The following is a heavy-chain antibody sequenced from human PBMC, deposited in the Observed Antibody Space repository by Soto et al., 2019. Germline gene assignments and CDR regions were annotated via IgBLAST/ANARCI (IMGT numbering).Heavy chain of an antibody. D-gene: IGHD2-2*01. CDR3: ARGDYAWGYYYGMDV. Sequence: PSETLSLTCDVSGGSISSSNWWTWVRQPPGKGLEWIGEVYHSGSTYYNPSLKSRVTISVDRSKNQFSLKLSSVTAADTAVYYCARGDYAWGYYYGMDVWGQGTTVTVSS. J-gene: IGHJ6*02. V-gene: IGHV4-4*02. CDR1: GGSISSSNW. CDR2: VYHSGST.